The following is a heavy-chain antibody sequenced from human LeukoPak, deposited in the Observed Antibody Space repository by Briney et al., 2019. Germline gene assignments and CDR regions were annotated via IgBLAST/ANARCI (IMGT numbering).Heavy chain of an antibody. V-gene: IGHV1-2*02. Sequence: ASVKVSCKASGYTFTGYYVHWVRQAPGQGLEWMGWINPNSGVTHYAQKLQGRVTMTRDTSISTAYMELSRLRSDDTAVYYCARSLSTVTTLLGYFDLWGRGTLLTVSS. CDR1: GYTFTGYY. D-gene: IGHD4-17*01. CDR3: ARSLSTVTTLLGYFDL. J-gene: IGHJ2*01. CDR2: INPNSGVT.